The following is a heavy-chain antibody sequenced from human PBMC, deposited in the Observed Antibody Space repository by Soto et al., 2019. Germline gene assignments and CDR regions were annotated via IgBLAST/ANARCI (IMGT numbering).Heavy chain of an antibody. CDR2: ITPIFATA. CDR1: GGTFSSYA. CDR3: AQCLLGVNYYYGMDV. J-gene: IGHJ6*02. D-gene: IGHD3-16*01. Sequence: QVQLVQSGAAVKKPGSSVKVSCKASGGTFSSYAINWVRQAPGQGLEWMGGITPIFATADYAQKFQGRVTITADESTSTAYMELSSLRSEDTAVYYCAQCLLGVNYYYGMDVWGQGTTVTVSS. V-gene: IGHV1-69*12.